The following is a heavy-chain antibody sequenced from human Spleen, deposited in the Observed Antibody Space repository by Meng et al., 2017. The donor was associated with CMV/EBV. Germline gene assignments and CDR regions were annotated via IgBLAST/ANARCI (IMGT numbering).Heavy chain of an antibody. CDR3: ARANYYYGLEV. J-gene: IGHJ6*02. CDR1: GGSISSSY. CDR2: IFHSGST. V-gene: IGHV4-59*01. Sequence: SETLSLTCNVSGGSISSSYWNWIRQPPGKGLEWIGYIFHSGSTNSNPSLKSRVTLSVDTSKNQFSLKVTSVTAADTAVYYCARANYYYGLEVWGQGTAVTVSS.